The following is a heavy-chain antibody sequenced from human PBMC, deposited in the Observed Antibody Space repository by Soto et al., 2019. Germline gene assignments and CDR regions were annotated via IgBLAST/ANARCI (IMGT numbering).Heavy chain of an antibody. D-gene: IGHD3-22*01. CDR2: IYYSGST. CDR3: ERSLSYYYDRSGYRRVNWFDP. CDR1: GGSISSYY. Sequence: SETLSLTCTVSGGSISSYYWSWIRQPPGKGLEWIGDIYYSGSTNYNPSLKSPVTISVDTSKNQFSLKLSSVTAADAAVYYCERSLSYYYDRSGYRRVNWFDPWGQGTLVTVSS. V-gene: IGHV4-59*01. J-gene: IGHJ5*02.